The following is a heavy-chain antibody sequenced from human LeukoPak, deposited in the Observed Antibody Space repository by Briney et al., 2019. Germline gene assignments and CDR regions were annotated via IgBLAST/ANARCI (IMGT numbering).Heavy chain of an antibody. V-gene: IGHV3-30*18. CDR2: ISYDGSNK. CDR3: AKDNVAAAGRYFDY. Sequence: PGRSLRLSCAASGFTFSNYGMHWVRQAPGKGLEWVALISYDGSNKYFADSVKGRFTISRDNSKNTLYLQMHSLRGEDTAVYYCAKDNVAAAGRYFDYWGQGTLVTVSS. D-gene: IGHD6-13*01. J-gene: IGHJ4*02. CDR1: GFTFSNYG.